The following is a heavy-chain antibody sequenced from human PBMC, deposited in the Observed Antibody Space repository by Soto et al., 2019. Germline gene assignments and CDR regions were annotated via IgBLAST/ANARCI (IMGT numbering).Heavy chain of an antibody. D-gene: IGHD3-22*01. J-gene: IGHJ3*02. CDR3: AYDSSGYVAFDI. CDR1: GYTFTSYG. V-gene: IGHV1-18*01. Sequence: ASVKVSCKASGYTFTSYGISWVRQAPGQGLEWMGWISAYNGNTNYAQKLQGRATMTTDTSTSTAYMELRSLRSDDTAVYYCAYDSSGYVAFDIWGQGTMVTVSS. CDR2: ISAYNGNT.